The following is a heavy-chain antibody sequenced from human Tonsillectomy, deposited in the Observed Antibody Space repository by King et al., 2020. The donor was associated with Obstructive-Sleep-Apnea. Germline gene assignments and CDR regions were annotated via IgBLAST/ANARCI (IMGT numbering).Heavy chain of an antibody. D-gene: IGHD1-26*01. CDR1: GGSISSYY. J-gene: IGHJ4*02. Sequence: VQLQESGPGLVKPSETLSLTCTVSGGSISSYYRSWIRPPPGQGLEWVGFIYYSGSTKYNPSLKGRITISVDTSKNQFSLKLSSVTAADTAVYYCARVGAIGVSDYWGQGTLVTVSS. V-gene: IGHV4-59*01. CDR3: ARVGAIGVSDY. CDR2: IYYSGST.